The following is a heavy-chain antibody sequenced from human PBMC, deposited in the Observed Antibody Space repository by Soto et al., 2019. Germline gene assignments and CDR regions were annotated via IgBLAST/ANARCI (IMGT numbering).Heavy chain of an antibody. V-gene: IGHV4-31*03. Sequence: SETQSLTCTVSGGSISGIYYWSWIRQYPGRGLEWIGYVFYSGTTYYNPSLKSRLTISVDTSKNQFSLNLNSVTAADTAVYYCVRLGCSSTTCYVWDNWFDPWGQGTLVTVSS. CDR2: VFYSGTT. J-gene: IGHJ5*02. CDR1: GGSISGIYY. CDR3: VRLGCSSTTCYVWDNWFDP. D-gene: IGHD2-2*01.